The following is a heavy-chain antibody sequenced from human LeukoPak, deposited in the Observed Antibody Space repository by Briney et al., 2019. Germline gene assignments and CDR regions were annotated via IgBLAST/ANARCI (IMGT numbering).Heavy chain of an antibody. CDR2: IYHSGST. J-gene: IGHJ5*02. Sequence: ASETLSLTCTVSGGSISSSSYYWGWIRQPPGKGLEWIGSIYHSGSTYYNPSLKSRVTISVDTSKNQFSLKLSSVTAADTAVYYCARRKRWLQFSFDPWGQGTLVTVSS. V-gene: IGHV4-39*07. CDR1: GGSISSSSYY. CDR3: ARRKRWLQFSFDP. D-gene: IGHD5-24*01.